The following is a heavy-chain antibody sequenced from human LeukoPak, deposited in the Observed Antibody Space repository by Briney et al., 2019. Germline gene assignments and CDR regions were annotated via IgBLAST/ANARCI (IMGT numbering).Heavy chain of an antibody. Sequence: GGSLRLSCAASGFTFSRYSMNWVPRAPGKGLEGVSSISSSSSFIYYADSVKGRFTISRDNAKNSLYLQMNSLRAEDTAVYYCARDPPLGSCSTISCPHLDYWGQGTLVTVSS. J-gene: IGHJ4*02. V-gene: IGHV3-21*01. CDR2: ISSSSSFI. CDR3: ARDPPLGSCSTISCPHLDY. CDR1: GFTFSRYS. D-gene: IGHD2-2*01.